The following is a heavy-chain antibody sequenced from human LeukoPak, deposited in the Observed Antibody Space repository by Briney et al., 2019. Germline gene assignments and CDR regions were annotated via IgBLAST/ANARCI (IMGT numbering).Heavy chain of an antibody. D-gene: IGHD3-22*01. Sequence: SETLSLTCTVSDASISSANYYWSWIRQPPGKGLEWIGNIYYSGGTYYNPSLKSRVTISIDTSKNQFSLMLTSVTAADTAVYYCARSPLTYYYDSSGSPSGSSTFWDYWGQGTLVTVSS. CDR2: IYYSGGT. CDR3: ARSPLTYYYDSSGSPSGSSTFWDY. V-gene: IGHV4-30-4*08. CDR1: DASISSANYY. J-gene: IGHJ4*02.